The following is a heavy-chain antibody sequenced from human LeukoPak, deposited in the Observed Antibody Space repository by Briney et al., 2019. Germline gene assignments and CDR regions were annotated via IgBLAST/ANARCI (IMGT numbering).Heavy chain of an antibody. CDR1: GGSVSSGSYY. CDR3: ASLHDYSNYVFDY. CDR2: IYYSGST. D-gene: IGHD4-11*01. J-gene: IGHJ4*02. Sequence: SETLSLTCTVSGGSVSSGSYYWSWIRQPPGKGLEWIGYIYYSGSTNYNPSLKSRVTISVGTSKNQFSLKLSSVTAADTAVYYCASLHDYSNYVFDYWGQGTLVTVSS. V-gene: IGHV4-61*01.